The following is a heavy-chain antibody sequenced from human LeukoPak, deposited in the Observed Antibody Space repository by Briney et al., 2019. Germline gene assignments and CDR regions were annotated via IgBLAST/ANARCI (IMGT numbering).Heavy chain of an antibody. Sequence: KPSETLSLTCGVSGGSMSSSSYYWGWIRQPPGKGLEWIGSIYYSGSTYYNPSLKSRVTISVDTSKKQFSLKLSSVTAADTAVYYCARTYCGGDCYTLGKPFDYWGQGTLVTVSS. D-gene: IGHD2-21*02. CDR3: ARTYCGGDCYTLGKPFDY. CDR2: IYYSGST. V-gene: IGHV4-39*07. J-gene: IGHJ4*02. CDR1: GGSMSSSSYY.